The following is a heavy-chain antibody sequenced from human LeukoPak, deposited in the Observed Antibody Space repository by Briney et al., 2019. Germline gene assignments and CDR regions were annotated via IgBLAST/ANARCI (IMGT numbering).Heavy chain of an antibody. Sequence: SLRLSCVASGFSPDVYAMHWGRQAPGKGLGWVSHIIWNSGNIGYGTSVKGRFNISIDNAKNSLYPQMNSLTAEDTAVYYCARGYYDSSGYNYWGQGTLVTVSS. J-gene: IGHJ4*02. D-gene: IGHD3-22*01. V-gene: IGHV3-9*02. CDR2: IIWNSGNI. CDR3: ARGYYDSSGYNY. CDR1: GFSPDVYA.